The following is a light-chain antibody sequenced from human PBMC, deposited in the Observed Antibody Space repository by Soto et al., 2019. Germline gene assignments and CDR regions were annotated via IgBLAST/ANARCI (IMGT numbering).Light chain of an antibody. J-gene: IGKJ4*01. CDR1: QSIKSW. CDR3: QQYDDYPLT. V-gene: IGKV1-5*01. Sequence: DIQMTQSPSTLSASVGDRVTITCRASQSIKSWLAWYQQKPGTAPKLLIYDASTLESGVPSRFSGSGPGTEFTLTISSLQPDDFATFYCQQYDDYPLTFGGGTKVDIK. CDR2: DAS.